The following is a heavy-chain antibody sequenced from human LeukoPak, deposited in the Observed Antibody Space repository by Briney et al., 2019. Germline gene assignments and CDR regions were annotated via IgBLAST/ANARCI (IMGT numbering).Heavy chain of an antibody. CDR2: ICDSGRTI. CDR3: ARDRLGDYDHSGYYDK. J-gene: IGHJ4*02. Sequence: PGGSLRLSCTASGFTFSSYAMSWVRQAPGKGLEWVSYICDSGRTIYYADSVKGRFTISRDNAKNSVYLQMNNLRAEDKAVYYCARDRLGDYDHSGYYDKWGQGTLVTVSS. D-gene: IGHD3-22*01. V-gene: IGHV3-48*04. CDR1: GFTFSSYA.